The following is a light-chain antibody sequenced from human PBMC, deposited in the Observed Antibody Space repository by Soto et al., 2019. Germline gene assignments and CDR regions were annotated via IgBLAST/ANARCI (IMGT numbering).Light chain of an antibody. CDR1: QSVSSY. CDR3: QQRSNWPFT. J-gene: IGKJ4*01. Sequence: EIVLTQSPATLSLSPGERATLSCRASQSVSSYLAWYQQKPGQAPRLLIYDASNRATGIPARFSASGSGTDFTHTISSLEPEDFAVYHCQQRSNWPFTFGGGTKVEIK. CDR2: DAS. V-gene: IGKV3-11*01.